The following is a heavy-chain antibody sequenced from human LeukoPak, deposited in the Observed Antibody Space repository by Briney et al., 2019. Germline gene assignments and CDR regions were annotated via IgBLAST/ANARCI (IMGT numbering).Heavy chain of an antibody. Sequence: GGSLRLSCAASGFTFSSCAMAWVRQAPGKGLEWVSTVSNSGANRYHADSVKGRFTISRDNSQNTLFLQMNSLRGEDTAVYYCAKDGLSGYNFDFWGRGTLVSVSS. CDR2: VSNSGANR. V-gene: IGHV3-23*01. D-gene: IGHD5-24*01. J-gene: IGHJ5*01. CDR1: GFTFSSCA. CDR3: AKDGLSGYNFDF.